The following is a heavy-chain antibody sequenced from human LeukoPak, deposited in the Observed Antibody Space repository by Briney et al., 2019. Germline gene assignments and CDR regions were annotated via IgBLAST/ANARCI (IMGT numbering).Heavy chain of an antibody. CDR1: GFTFSSYG. V-gene: IGHV3-33*01. CDR3: ARDARIDAFDI. D-gene: IGHD1-14*01. J-gene: IGHJ3*02. Sequence: GGSLRLSCAAPGFTFSSYGMHWVRQAPGKGLEWVAVIWYDGSNKYYADSVKGRFTISRDNSKNTLYLQMNSLRAEDTAVYYCARDARIDAFDIWGQGTMVTVSS. CDR2: IWYDGSNK.